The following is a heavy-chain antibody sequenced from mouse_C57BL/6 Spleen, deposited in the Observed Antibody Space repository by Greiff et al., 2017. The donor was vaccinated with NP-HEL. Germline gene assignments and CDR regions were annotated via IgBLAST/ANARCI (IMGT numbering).Heavy chain of an antibody. V-gene: IGHV1-26*01. CDR1: GYTFTDYY. Sequence: VQLQQSGPELVKPGASVKISCKASGYTFTDYYMNWVKQSHGKSLEWIGDINPNNGGTSYNQKFKGKATLTVDKSSSTAYMELRSLTSEDSAVYYCARTRIRGYFDVWGTGTTVTVSS. J-gene: IGHJ1*03. CDR2: INPNNGGT. CDR3: ARTRIRGYFDV.